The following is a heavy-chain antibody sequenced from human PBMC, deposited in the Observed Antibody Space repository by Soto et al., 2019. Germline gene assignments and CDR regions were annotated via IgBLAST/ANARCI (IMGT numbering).Heavy chain of an antibody. V-gene: IGHV1-18*01. CDR3: ARGVDTVMVPYRFDY. CDR1: GYTFTSFG. Sequence: GASVKVSCKASGYTFTSFGISWVRQAPGQGLEWLGWISAYDDNTNYAQKLQGRVTMTTDTSTSTAYMELRSLTSDDTAVYSCARGVDTVMVPYRFDYWGQGTLVTVSS. CDR2: ISAYDDNT. J-gene: IGHJ4*02. D-gene: IGHD5-18*01.